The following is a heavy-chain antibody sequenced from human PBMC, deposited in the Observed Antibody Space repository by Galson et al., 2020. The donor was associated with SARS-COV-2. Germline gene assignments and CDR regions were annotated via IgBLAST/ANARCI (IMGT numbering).Heavy chain of an antibody. J-gene: IGHJ4*02. V-gene: IGHV2-70*11. D-gene: IGHD6-19*01. CDR3: ARIDSSGCRGNY. CDR1: GFSLTTGGVC. CDR2: TDWDGDK. Sequence: ESGPTLVKPTQTLTLTCTFSGFSLTTGGVCVTWIRQPPGKALEWLARTDWDGDKYYSTSLKTRLTISKDTSKNQVVLTMTDMDPVDTATYYCARIDSSGCRGNYWGQGTPVTVSS.